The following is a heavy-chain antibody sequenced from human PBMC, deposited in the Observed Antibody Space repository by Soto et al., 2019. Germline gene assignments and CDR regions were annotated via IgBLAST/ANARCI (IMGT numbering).Heavy chain of an antibody. D-gene: IGHD1-26*01. Sequence: SETLSLTCTVSGGSISSSSYYWGWIRQPPGKGLEWIGSIYYSGSTYYNPSLKSRVTISVDTSKNQFSLKLSSVTAADTAVYYCARHPYSGSYTFFDYWGQGTLVTVSS. J-gene: IGHJ4*02. V-gene: IGHV4-39*01. CDR2: IYYSGST. CDR3: ARHPYSGSYTFFDY. CDR1: GGSISSSSYY.